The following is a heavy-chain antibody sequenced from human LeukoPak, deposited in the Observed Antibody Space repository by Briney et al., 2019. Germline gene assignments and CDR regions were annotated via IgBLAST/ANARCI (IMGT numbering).Heavy chain of an antibody. CDR1: GFRFSSYA. J-gene: IGHJ4*02. V-gene: IGHV3-48*02. Sequence: GGSLRLSCTASGFRFSSYAMNWVRQAPGKGLEWVSYIGSSGDTIYYADSVKGRFTISRDNAKNSLFLQMNSLRDEDTAVYFCARKLALWGQGTLVTVSS. CDR3: ARKLAL. CDR2: IGSSGDTI.